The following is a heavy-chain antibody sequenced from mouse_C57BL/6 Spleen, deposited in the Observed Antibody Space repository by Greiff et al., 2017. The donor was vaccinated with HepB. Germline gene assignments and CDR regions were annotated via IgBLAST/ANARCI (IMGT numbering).Heavy chain of an antibody. D-gene: IGHD2-12*01. V-gene: IGHV1-4*01. Sequence: QVQLKESGAELARPGASVKMSCKASGYTFTSYTMHWVKQRPGQGLEWIGYINPSSGYTKYNQKFKDKATLTADKSSSTAYMQLSSLTSEDSAVYYCARGEYDRRYYFDYWGQGTTLTVSS. CDR2: INPSSGYT. CDR3: ARGEYDRRYYFDY. CDR1: GYTFTSYT. J-gene: IGHJ2*01.